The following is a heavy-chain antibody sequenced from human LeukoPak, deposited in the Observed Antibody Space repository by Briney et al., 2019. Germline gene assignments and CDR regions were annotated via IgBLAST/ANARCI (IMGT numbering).Heavy chain of an antibody. J-gene: IGHJ4*02. V-gene: IGHV3-23*01. Sequence: GGSLRLSCAASGFTFSNYAMTWVRQPPGKGLEWVSSISDIGSSIYYADSVKGRFTISRDNSKNTLHVQMHSLRAEDTAIYYCATNSDGCNYWGQGTLVTVSS. CDR1: GFTFSNYA. CDR3: ATNSDGCNY. D-gene: IGHD5-24*01. CDR2: ISDIGSSI.